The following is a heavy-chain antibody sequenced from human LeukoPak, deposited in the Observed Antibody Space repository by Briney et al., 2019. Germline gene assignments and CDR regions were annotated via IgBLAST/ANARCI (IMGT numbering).Heavy chain of an antibody. D-gene: IGHD2-21*02. CDR3: AKSRVAVTMTAWGDAFDI. V-gene: IGHV3-23*01. CDR1: GFTFSSNA. Sequence: QPGGSLRLSCAASGFTFSSNAMSWVRQAPGKGLECVSTVSGSGGSTYYADSVKGRFTISRDKSKNTMNLQMNSLRAEDTAVCYCAKSRVAVTMTAWGDAFDIWGQGTMVTVSS. CDR2: VSGSGGST. J-gene: IGHJ3*02.